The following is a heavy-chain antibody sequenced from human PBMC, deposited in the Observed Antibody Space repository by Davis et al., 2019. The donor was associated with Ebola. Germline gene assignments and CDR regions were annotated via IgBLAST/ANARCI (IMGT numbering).Heavy chain of an antibody. V-gene: IGHV1-2*04. Sequence: SVTVSCMASVYTVTGYLILWLRQAAGQGLDGMGWINPKSGGTKYAQKFQGWVTMTSDTSISTAYMELSRLRSDDTAVYYWERSYYASSTAAFEIWGQGTMVTVSS. CDR1: VYTVTGYL. J-gene: IGHJ3*02. CDR3: ERSYYASSTAAFEI. D-gene: IGHD3-22*01. CDR2: INPKSGGT.